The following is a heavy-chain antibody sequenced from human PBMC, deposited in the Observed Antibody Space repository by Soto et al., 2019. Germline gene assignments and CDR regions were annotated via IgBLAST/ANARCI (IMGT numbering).Heavy chain of an antibody. CDR1: GGTFSSYA. CDR2: IIPIFGTA. Sequence: SVKVSCKASGGTFSSYAISWVRQAPGQGLEWMGGIIPIFGTANYAQKFQGRVTITADESTSTAYMELSSLRSEDTAVYYCARAQRDIVVVPAAISYYYGMDVWAKGPRSPSP. J-gene: IGHJ6*02. V-gene: IGHV1-69*13. CDR3: ARAQRDIVVVPAAISYYYGMDV. D-gene: IGHD2-2*01.